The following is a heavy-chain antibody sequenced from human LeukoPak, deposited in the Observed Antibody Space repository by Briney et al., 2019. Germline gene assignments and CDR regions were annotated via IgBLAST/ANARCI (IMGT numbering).Heavy chain of an antibody. CDR3: ARLFYMATISGWFDP. J-gene: IGHJ5*02. CDR2: IYPGDSDT. V-gene: IGHV5-51*01. D-gene: IGHD5-12*01. Sequence: GESLKISCXGSGYSFTSYWIGWVRQMPGKGLEWMGIIYPGDSDTRYSPSFQGQVTISADKSISTAYLQWSSLKASDTAMYYCARLFYMATISGWFDPWGQGTLVTVSS. CDR1: GYSFTSYW.